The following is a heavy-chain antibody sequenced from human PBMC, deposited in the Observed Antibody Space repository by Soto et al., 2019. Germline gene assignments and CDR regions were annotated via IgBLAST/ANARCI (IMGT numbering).Heavy chain of an antibody. Sequence: QLHLQESGPGLVKPSETLSLTCTVSGDSFSTSNYYWGWIRQPPGKGLKWIGNIFYGGGTGVTYYNPSLKSRVIISVDTSKNQFSLKLRSITAADTAFYFCARRGGGDSLFDSWGQGKLVTVSS. J-gene: IGHJ4*02. V-gene: IGHV4-39*01. CDR1: GDSFSTSNYY. CDR2: IFYGGGTGVT. CDR3: ARRGGGDSLFDS. D-gene: IGHD4-17*01.